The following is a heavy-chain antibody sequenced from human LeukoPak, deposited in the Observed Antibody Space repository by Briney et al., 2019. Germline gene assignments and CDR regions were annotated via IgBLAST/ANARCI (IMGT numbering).Heavy chain of an antibody. V-gene: IGHV3-48*02. CDR1: GFTFSTFS. D-gene: IGHD4-11*01. CDR2: ISASSNKI. J-gene: IGHJ4*02. Sequence: GGSLRLSCAGSGFTFSTFSMNWVRQAPGKGLEWLSYISASSNKIYYADSVKGRFTISRDNTKNSLHLQMNSLRDDDTAVYYCARGLTVTTTSYYFDYWGQGTLVTVSS. CDR3: ARGLTVTTTSYYFDY.